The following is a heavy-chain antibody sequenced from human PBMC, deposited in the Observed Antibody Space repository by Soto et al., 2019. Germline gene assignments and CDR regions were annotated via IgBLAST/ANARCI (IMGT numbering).Heavy chain of an antibody. CDR1: GFTFSRYA. J-gene: IGHJ5*02. CDR2: ISYSTTRT. CDR3: AGSLGRGQFDP. D-gene: IGHD7-27*01. Sequence: EVQLLDSGGGLVQPGGSLRLSCAASGFTFSRYAMSWVRQAPGKGLEWVSTISYSTTRTYYADSVKGRFTISRDNSKNTLYLQMNSLRAEDTAVYYCAGSLGRGQFDPWGQGTLVTVSS. V-gene: IGHV3-23*01.